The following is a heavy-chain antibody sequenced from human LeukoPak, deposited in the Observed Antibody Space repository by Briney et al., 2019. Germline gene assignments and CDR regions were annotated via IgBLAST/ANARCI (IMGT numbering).Heavy chain of an antibody. V-gene: IGHV4-4*07. Sequence: PSETLSLTCTVSGGSISSYYWNWIRQPAGKGLEWIGRTHTSGSTNYNPSLKSRVTMSVDTSKNQFSLKLSSVTAADTAVYYCASESLLDYYGSGTYYNWGQGTLVTVSS. CDR2: THTSGST. CDR3: ASESLLDYYGSGTYYN. D-gene: IGHD3-10*01. J-gene: IGHJ4*02. CDR1: GGSISSYY.